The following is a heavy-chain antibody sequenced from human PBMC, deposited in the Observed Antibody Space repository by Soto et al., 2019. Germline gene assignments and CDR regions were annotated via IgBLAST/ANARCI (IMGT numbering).Heavy chain of an antibody. Sequence: EVQLVESGGGLAQPGGSLRLSCVASGFIFSNYWMHWVRQTPDKGLEWVANIKQDGSEKYYVDSVNGRFTISRDNAKNSLFLQMNNLRAEDTAVYYCARGGTIREWLTDHWGQGTLVTVSS. D-gene: IGHD5-12*01. V-gene: IGHV3-7*04. CDR3: ARGGTIREWLTDH. J-gene: IGHJ5*02. CDR2: IKQDGSEK. CDR1: GFIFSNYW.